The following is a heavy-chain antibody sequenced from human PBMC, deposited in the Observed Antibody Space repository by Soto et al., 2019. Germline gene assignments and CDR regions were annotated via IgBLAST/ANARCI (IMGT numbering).Heavy chain of an antibody. V-gene: IGHV1-69*12. CDR3: ARRTYGGNSDYYYGMDV. Sequence: QVQLVQSGAEVKKPGSSVKVSCKASGGTFSSYAISWVRQAPGQGLEWLGGIIPIFGTANYAQKFQGRVTITADDSTSTAYMELSSLRSEDTAVYYCARRTYGGNSDYYYGMDVWGQGTTVTVSS. CDR2: IIPIFGTA. J-gene: IGHJ6*02. D-gene: IGHD2-21*02. CDR1: GGTFSSYA.